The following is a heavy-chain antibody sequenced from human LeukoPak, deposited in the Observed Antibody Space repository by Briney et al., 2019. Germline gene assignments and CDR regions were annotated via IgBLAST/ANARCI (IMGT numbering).Heavy chain of an antibody. V-gene: IGHV3-53*01. J-gene: IGHJ4*02. Sequence: GGSLRLSCAASGFIVSSNYMSWGRQAPGKGLEWVSVISSGGNTYYADSVKGRFTIYRDNSKNTVFLQMNSLRAEDTAVYYCAREVRGYYFDYWGQGTLVTVSS. CDR3: AREVRGYYFDY. CDR1: GFIVSSNY. CDR2: ISSGGNT. D-gene: IGHD3-22*01.